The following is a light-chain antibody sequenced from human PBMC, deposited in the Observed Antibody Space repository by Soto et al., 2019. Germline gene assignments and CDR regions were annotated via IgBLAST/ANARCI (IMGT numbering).Light chain of an antibody. CDR1: WGIRSV. Sequence: AIQLTKSSASLSSCFXDRSYIIYLASWGIRSVLAXXQHXXGXDPKXXXDGXSILHRGGPSRLSGSGSGTDFTLTISSLLPEDFATYYCLQDFNYPSTFGQGTRLEI. V-gene: IGKV1-6*02. CDR3: LQDFNYPST. J-gene: IGKJ5*01. CDR2: GXS.